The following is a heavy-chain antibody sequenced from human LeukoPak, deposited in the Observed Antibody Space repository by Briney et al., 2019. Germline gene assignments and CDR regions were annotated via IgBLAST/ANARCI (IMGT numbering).Heavy chain of an antibody. J-gene: IGHJ4*02. CDR1: GGSFSGYY. D-gene: IGHD2-2*01. Sequence: PSETLSLTCAVYGGSFSGYYWSWIRQPPGKGLEWIGEINHSGSTNYNPSLKSRVTISVDTSKNQLSLKVSSVTAADTAVYYCARDGGGTSRPFDYWGQGTPVTVSS. CDR2: INHSGST. CDR3: ARDGGGTSRPFDY. V-gene: IGHV4-34*01.